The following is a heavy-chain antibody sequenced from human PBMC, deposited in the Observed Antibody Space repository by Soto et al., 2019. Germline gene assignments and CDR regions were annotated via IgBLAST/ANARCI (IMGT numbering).Heavy chain of an antibody. CDR2: ISYDGSNK. Sequence: GGSLRLSCAASGFTFSSYGMHWVRQAPGKGLEWVAVISYDGSNKYYADSVKGRFTISRDNSKNTLYLQMNSLRAEDTAVYYCAKDWKDSSSWYYFDYWGQGTLVTVSS. D-gene: IGHD6-13*01. J-gene: IGHJ4*02. V-gene: IGHV3-30*18. CDR1: GFTFSSYG. CDR3: AKDWKDSSSWYYFDY.